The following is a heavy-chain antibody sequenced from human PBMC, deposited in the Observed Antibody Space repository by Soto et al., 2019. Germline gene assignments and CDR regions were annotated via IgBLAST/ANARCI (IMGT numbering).Heavy chain of an antibody. V-gene: IGHV4-59*02. CDR2: IYKSGST. J-gene: IGHJ4*02. CDR3: AISYVTTPYYFDY. Sequence: SETLSLTCTVSGGSVTSYYWSWIRQLPGKGLEWIAYIYKSGSTTYNPSLKSRVTISVDTSKNHFSLKLSSLSAADTAIYYCAISYVTTPYYFDYWGQGTPVTVSS. CDR1: GGSVTSYY. D-gene: IGHD4-17*01.